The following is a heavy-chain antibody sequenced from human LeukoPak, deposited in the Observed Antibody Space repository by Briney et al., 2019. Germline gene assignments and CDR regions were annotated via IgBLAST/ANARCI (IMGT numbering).Heavy chain of an antibody. CDR2: IHYSGST. CDR3: ARRPYHFDTIGPI. J-gene: IGHJ3*02. V-gene: IGHV4-59*12. CDR1: GGSISSYY. D-gene: IGHD3-9*01. Sequence: SETLSLTCTVSGGSISSYYWSWIRQPPGKGLECIGDIHYSGSTNYKPSLKSRVTVLTDTPKSQFSLRVNSVTAADTAVYYCARRPYHFDTIGPIWGRGTMVTVSP.